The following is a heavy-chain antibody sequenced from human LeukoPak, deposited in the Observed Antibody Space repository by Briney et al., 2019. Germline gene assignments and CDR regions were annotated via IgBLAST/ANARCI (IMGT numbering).Heavy chain of an antibody. CDR2: INPNTRGT. V-gene: IGHV1-2*02. D-gene: IGHD3-3*01. CDR3: ARATPLRYYDFWSGTRWFDP. Sequence: ASVKLSCNASGYTFTIYYMHWVRQPPGPGLEWKGSINPNTRGTNYAQQFQSRVTMTRDKSISTAYMELSRLRSDDADVYYCARATPLRYYDFWSGTRWFDPWRQATLVTVPS. J-gene: IGHJ5*02. CDR1: GYTFTIYY.